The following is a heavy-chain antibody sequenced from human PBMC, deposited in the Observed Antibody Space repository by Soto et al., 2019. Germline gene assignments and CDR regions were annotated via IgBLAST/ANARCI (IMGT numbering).Heavy chain of an antibody. Sequence: GGSLRLSCAASGFTFSSYWMSWVRQAPGKGLEWVANIKQDGSEKYYVDSVKGRFTISRDNAKNSLYLQMNSLRAEDTAVYYCARDRPPEYYDFWSGYYGPRYYYGMDVWGQGTTVTSP. CDR1: GFTFSSYW. J-gene: IGHJ6*02. CDR2: IKQDGSEK. V-gene: IGHV3-7*01. D-gene: IGHD3-3*01. CDR3: ARDRPPEYYDFWSGYYGPRYYYGMDV.